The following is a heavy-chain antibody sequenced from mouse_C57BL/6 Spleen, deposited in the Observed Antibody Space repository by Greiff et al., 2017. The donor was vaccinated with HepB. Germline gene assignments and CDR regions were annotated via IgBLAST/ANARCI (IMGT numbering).Heavy chain of an antibody. CDR1: GYSFTDYN. CDR2: INPNYGTT. V-gene: IGHV1-39*01. J-gene: IGHJ1*03. CDR3: ERRTTTVVATWDFDV. D-gene: IGHD1-1*01. Sequence: VQLQQSGPELVKPGASVKISCKASGYSFTDYNMNWVKQSNGKSLEWIGVINPNYGTTSYNQKFKGKATLTVDQSSSTAYMQLNSLTSEDSAVYYCERRTTTVVATWDFDVWGTGTPVTVSS.